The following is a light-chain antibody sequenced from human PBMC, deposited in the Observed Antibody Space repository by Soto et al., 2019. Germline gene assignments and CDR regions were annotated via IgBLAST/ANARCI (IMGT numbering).Light chain of an antibody. CDR2: EGS. J-gene: IGLJ2*01. Sequence: QSALTQPASVSGSPGQSITISCTGTSSDVGIYNLVSWYQQHPGKAPKLMIYEGSKRPSGVSNRFSGSKSGNTASLTISGLQAEDEADYYCCSYAGSSTPVVFGGGTQLTVL. CDR3: CSYAGSSTPVV. CDR1: SSDVGIYNL. V-gene: IGLV2-23*01.